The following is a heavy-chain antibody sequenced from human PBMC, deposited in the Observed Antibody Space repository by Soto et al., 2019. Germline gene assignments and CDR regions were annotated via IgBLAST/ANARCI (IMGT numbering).Heavy chain of an antibody. J-gene: IGHJ4*02. D-gene: IGHD3-22*01. CDR2: ISYDGSNK. V-gene: IGHV3-30*03. Sequence: PGGFLRLSCAASGFTFSSYGMHWVRQAPGKGLEWVAVISYDGSNKYYADSVKGRFTISRDNSKNTLYLQMNSLRAEDTAVYYCAARPLYYYDSSGYQHYWGQGTLVTVSS. CDR1: GFTFSSYG. CDR3: AARPLYYYDSSGYQHY.